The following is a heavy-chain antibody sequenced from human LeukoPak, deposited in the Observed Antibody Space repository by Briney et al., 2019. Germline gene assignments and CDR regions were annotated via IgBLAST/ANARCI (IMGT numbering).Heavy chain of an antibody. CDR1: GSTFSSYG. CDR3: AKGNYYGSESYYPTYYFDY. Sequence: GRSLRLSCAASGSTFSSYGMHWVRQAPGKGLEWVAVIWYDGSNKYYADSVKGRFTISRDNSKNTLYLQMNSLRAEDTAVYYCAKGNYYGSESYYPTYYFDYWGQGTLVTVSS. CDR2: IWYDGSNK. V-gene: IGHV3-33*06. D-gene: IGHD3-10*01. J-gene: IGHJ4*02.